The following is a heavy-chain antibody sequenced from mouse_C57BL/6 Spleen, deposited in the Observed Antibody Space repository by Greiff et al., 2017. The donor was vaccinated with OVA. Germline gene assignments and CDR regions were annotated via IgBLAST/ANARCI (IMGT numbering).Heavy chain of an antibody. CDR1: GYSITSGYY. Sequence: ESGPGLVKPSQSLSLTCSVTGYSITSGYYWNWIRQFPGNKLEWMGYISYDGSNNYNPSLKNRISITRDTSKNQFFLKLNSVTTEDTATYYCARNDYGGEHFDYWGQGTTLTVSS. CDR2: ISYDGSN. D-gene: IGHD2-4*01. J-gene: IGHJ2*01. V-gene: IGHV3-6*01. CDR3: ARNDYGGEHFDY.